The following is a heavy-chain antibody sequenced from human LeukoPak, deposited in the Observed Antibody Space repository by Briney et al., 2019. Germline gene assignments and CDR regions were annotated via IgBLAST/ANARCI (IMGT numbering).Heavy chain of an antibody. Sequence: ASVKVSCKASGYTLTGYYMHWVRQAPGQGLEWMGRINPNSGGTNYAQKFQGRVTMTRDTSISTAYMELNRLTSDDTAVYYCARDGYSGGAFDIWGQGTLVTVSS. CDR3: ARDGYSGGAFDI. CDR1: GYTLTGYY. CDR2: INPNSGGT. D-gene: IGHD5-12*01. V-gene: IGHV1-2*06. J-gene: IGHJ3*02.